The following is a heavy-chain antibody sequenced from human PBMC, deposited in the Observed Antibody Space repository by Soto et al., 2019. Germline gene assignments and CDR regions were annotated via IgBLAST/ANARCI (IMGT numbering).Heavy chain of an antibody. V-gene: IGHV3-74*01. CDR2: IDGDGSRT. Sequence: GGSLRLSCAASGFTFSRSGMHWVRQAPGKGLVWVSRIDGDGSRTNYADSVKGRFTISRDNAKNTLYLQMNSLRAEDTAVYYCARELASYNDYWGQGTLVTVSS. CDR3: ARELASYNDY. J-gene: IGHJ4*02. D-gene: IGHD1-1*01. CDR1: GFTFSRSG.